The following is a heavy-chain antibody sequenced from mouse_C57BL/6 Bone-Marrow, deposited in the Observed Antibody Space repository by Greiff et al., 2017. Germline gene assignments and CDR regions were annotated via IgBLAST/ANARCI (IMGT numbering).Heavy chain of an antibody. V-gene: IGHV5-15*01. J-gene: IGHJ4*01. CDR1: GFTFSDYG. D-gene: IGHD1-1*01. Sequence: EVQVVESGGGLVQPGGSLKLSCAASGFTFSDYGMAWVRQAPRKGPEWVAFISNLAYSIYYADTVTGRFTISRENAKNTLYLELSSLRSEDTAMYYCARLPYYYGSSYVAMDYWGQGTSVTVSS. CDR3: ARLPYYYGSSYVAMDY. CDR2: ISNLAYSI.